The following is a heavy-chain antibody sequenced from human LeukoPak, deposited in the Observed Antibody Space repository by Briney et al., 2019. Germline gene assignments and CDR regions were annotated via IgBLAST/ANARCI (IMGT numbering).Heavy chain of an antibody. CDR2: ISSSSYI. Sequence: GGSLRLSCAASGFTFSSYSMNWVRQAPGKGLEWVSSISSSSYIYYADSVKGRFTISRDNAKNSLYLQMNSLRAEDTAVYYCARDKWVSSSWMNYGMDVWGQGTTVTVSS. CDR3: ARDKWVSSSWMNYGMDV. J-gene: IGHJ6*02. CDR1: GFTFSSYS. V-gene: IGHV3-21*01. D-gene: IGHD6-13*01.